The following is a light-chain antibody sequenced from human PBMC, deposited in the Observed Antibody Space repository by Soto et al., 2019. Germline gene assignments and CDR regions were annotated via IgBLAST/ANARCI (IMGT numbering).Light chain of an antibody. CDR1: QSVSSSY. CDR2: GAS. J-gene: IGKJ1*01. Sequence: EIVLTQSPGSLSLSPGERAALSCRASQSVSSSYLAWYQQNPGQAPRLLIYGASSRATGIPDRFSGSGSGTDFTLTISRLEPEDSAVYYCQQYGSSPQTFGQGTKVEIK. V-gene: IGKV3-20*01. CDR3: QQYGSSPQT.